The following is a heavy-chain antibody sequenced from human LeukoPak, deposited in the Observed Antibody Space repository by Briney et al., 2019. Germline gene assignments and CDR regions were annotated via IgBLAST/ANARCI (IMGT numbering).Heavy chain of an antibody. V-gene: IGHV4-34*01. CDR1: GGSFSGYY. CDR3: ARGDYYYDSSQYFDY. Sequence: SETLSLTCAVYGGSFSGYYWGWIRQPPGKGLDLIGEINHSGSTNYNPSLKSRVTISVDTSKNQFSLKLSSVTAADTAVYYCARGDYYYDSSQYFDYWGQGTLVTVSS. D-gene: IGHD3-22*01. J-gene: IGHJ4*02. CDR2: INHSGST.